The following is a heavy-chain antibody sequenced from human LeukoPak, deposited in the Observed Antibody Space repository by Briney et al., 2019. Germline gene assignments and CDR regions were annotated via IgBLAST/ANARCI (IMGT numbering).Heavy chain of an antibody. CDR1: GFTFSSYS. D-gene: IGHD7-27*01. V-gene: IGHV3-21*04. J-gene: IGHJ3*02. Sequence: GGSLRLSCAASGFTFSSYSMNWVRQAPGKGLEWVSSISSSSSYIYYADSVKGRFTISRDNSKNTLYLQMNSLRAEDTAVYYCAKEESDWGGVRGALDIWGQGTMVTVSS. CDR2: ISSSSSYI. CDR3: AKEESDWGGVRGALDI.